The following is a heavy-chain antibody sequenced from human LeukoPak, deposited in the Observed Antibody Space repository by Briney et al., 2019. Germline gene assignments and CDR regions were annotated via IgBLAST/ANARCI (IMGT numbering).Heavy chain of an antibody. D-gene: IGHD6-19*01. CDR3: ARDGGIAVAGTWWAGY. J-gene: IGHJ4*02. CDR2: IKQDGSEK. CDR1: GFTFSSYW. Sequence: GGSLRLSCAASGFTFSSYWMSWVRQAPGKGLEWVANIKQDGSEKYYVDSVKGRFTISRDNAKNSLYLQMNSLRAEDTAVYYCARDGGIAVAGTWWAGYWGQGTLVTVSS. V-gene: IGHV3-7*01.